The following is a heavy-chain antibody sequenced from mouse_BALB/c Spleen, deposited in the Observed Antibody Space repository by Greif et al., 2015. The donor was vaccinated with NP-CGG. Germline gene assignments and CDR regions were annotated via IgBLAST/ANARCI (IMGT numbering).Heavy chain of an antibody. CDR1: GYTFTDYY. J-gene: IGHJ4*01. V-gene: IGHV1-84*02. CDR3: ARRTGTEAMDY. Sequence: VQLQQSGPELVKPGASVKISCKASGYTFTDYYINWVKQKPGQRLEWIGWIYPGSGNTKYNEKFKGKATLTVDTSSSTAYMQLSSLTSEDTAVYFCARRTGTEAMDYWGQGTSVTVSS. CDR2: IYPGSGNT. D-gene: IGHD4-1*01.